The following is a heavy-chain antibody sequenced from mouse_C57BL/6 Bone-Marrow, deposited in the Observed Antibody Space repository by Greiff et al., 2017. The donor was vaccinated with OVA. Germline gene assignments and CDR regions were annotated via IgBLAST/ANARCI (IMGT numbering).Heavy chain of an antibody. CDR3: ARDPLLPYAMDY. V-gene: IGHV7-1*01. J-gene: IGHJ4*01. CDR1: GFTFSDFY. Sequence: EVNVVESGGGLVQSGRSLRLSCATSGFTFSDFYMEWVRQAPGKGLEWIAASRNKANDYTTEYSASVKGRFIVSRDTSQSILYLQMNALRAEDTAIYYCARDPLLPYAMDYWGQGTSVTVSS. CDR2: SRNKANDYTT. D-gene: IGHD1-1*01.